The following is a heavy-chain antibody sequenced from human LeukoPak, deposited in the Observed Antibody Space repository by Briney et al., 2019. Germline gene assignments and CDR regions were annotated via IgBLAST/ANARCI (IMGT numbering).Heavy chain of an antibody. D-gene: IGHD1-1*01. V-gene: IGHV3-48*01. CDR2: ILSDGGLT. Sequence: GGSLRLSCAASGFSFSAYNMNWARQVPGKGLECVSPILSDGGLTRYAGSVKGRFTISRDNARNSLFLQMSSLRAEDTAVYYCARDPERGTYNPNWLDYWGQGTLVTVSS. CDR3: ARDPERGTYNPNWLDY. J-gene: IGHJ4*02. CDR1: GFSFSAYN.